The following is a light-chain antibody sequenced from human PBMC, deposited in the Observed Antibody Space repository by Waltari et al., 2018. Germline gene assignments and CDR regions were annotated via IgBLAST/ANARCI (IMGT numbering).Light chain of an antibody. Sequence: QSALTQPASMSGSPGHSVTISCTGTSADVGGYNLVPWYQQHPGKAPKLIIFEVTKRPSGVSNRFSGSRSGNTASLTLSGLQPEDEAAYYCCSYAGTDSWVFGGGTKVTVL. CDR3: CSYAGTDSWV. V-gene: IGLV2-23*02. J-gene: IGLJ3*02. CDR1: SADVGGYNL. CDR2: EVT.